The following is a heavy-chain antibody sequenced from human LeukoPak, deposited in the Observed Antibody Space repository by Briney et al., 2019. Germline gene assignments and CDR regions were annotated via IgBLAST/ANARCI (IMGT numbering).Heavy chain of an antibody. CDR3: ATETIGRHYDY. CDR2: IGPTGTDR. V-gene: IGHV3-21*01. Sequence: GGSLRLSCADSGFTFSSCGFNWVRQAPGKGLEWVSSIGPTGTDRYYADSVRGRFTISRDNAKNSMYLQMDSLRDEDTAVYYCATETIGRHYDYWGQGTLLTVSS. D-gene: IGHD1-14*01. J-gene: IGHJ4*02. CDR1: GFTFSSCG.